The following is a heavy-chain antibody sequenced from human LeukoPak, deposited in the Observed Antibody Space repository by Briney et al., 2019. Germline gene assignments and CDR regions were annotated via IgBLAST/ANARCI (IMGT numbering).Heavy chain of an antibody. D-gene: IGHD3-22*01. Sequence: GGSLRLSCAASGFTFRSYEMNWVRQAPGKGLEWVSYISSSASTIYYADSVKGRFTISRDNAKNSLYLQMNSLRAEDTALYYCARVRMIVVQRAFDIWGQGTMVTVSS. CDR2: ISSSASTI. J-gene: IGHJ3*02. V-gene: IGHV3-48*03. CDR1: GFTFRSYE. CDR3: ARVRMIVVQRAFDI.